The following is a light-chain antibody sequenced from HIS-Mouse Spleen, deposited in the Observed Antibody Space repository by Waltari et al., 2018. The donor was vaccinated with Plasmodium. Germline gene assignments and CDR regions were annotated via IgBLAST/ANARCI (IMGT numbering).Light chain of an antibody. Sequence: QSVLTQPPSASGTPGQRVTISCSGSSSNIGSNTVNWYQQLQGTAPKLLIYSKNQRPSGVPDRFSGSKSGTSASLAISGLQSEDEADYYCAAWDDSLNGWVFGGGTKLTVL. V-gene: IGLV1-44*01. CDR3: AAWDDSLNGWV. J-gene: IGLJ3*02. CDR2: SKN. CDR1: SSNIGSNT.